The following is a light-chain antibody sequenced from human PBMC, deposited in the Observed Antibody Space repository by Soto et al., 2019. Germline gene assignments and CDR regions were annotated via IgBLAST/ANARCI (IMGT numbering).Light chain of an antibody. CDR2: AAS. Sequence: DIQLTQSPSFLSASVGDRVTITCRASQGITNYLAWYQQKPGTAPQLLIYAASTLQSGVPSRFSGSGSGTEFTLTISSLQPEDFTTYYCQQLHSNPYTFGQGTKVEI. J-gene: IGKJ2*01. CDR3: QQLHSNPYT. V-gene: IGKV1-9*01. CDR1: QGITNY.